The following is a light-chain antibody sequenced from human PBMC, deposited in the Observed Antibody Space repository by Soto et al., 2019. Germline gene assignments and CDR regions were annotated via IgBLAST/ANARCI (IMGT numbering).Light chain of an antibody. CDR1: QGIRND. V-gene: IGKV1-13*02. CDR2: DVS. CDR3: QQYKVYPYT. J-gene: IGKJ2*01. Sequence: AIQMTQSPSSLSASVGDRVTITCRASQGIRNDLGWYQQKPGRPPKLLIYDVSILESGVPSRFSGSESGADFTLTISSLRPDDFATFYCQQYKVYPYTFGQGTRL.